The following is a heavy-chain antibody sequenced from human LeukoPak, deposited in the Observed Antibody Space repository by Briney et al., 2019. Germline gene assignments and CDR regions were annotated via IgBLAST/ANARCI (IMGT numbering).Heavy chain of an antibody. D-gene: IGHD3-22*01. CDR1: GASINSGSNY. V-gene: IGHV4-39*01. CDR2: IYYSGST. J-gene: IGHJ4*02. Sequence: SETLSLTCRVSGASINSGSNYWGWIRQPPGKGLEWIGSIYYSGSTYYNPSLKSRVTISVDTSKNQFSLKLSSVTAADTAVYYCAMTYYYDSSLHYFDYWGQGTLVTVSS. CDR3: AMTYYYDSSLHYFDY.